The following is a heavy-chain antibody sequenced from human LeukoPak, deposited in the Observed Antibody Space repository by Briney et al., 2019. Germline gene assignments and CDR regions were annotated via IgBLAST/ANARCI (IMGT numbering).Heavy chain of an antibody. Sequence: SETLSLTCTVSGGSISSGDYYWSWIRQPPGKGLEWIGYIYYRGSTYYNPSLKSRVTISVDTSKNQFSLKLSSVTAADTAVYYCARGIFGVAKNKEDGDYWGQGTLVTVSS. V-gene: IGHV4-30-4*01. CDR1: GGSISSGDYY. J-gene: IGHJ4*02. CDR2: IYYRGST. D-gene: IGHD3-3*01. CDR3: ARGIFGVAKNKEDGDY.